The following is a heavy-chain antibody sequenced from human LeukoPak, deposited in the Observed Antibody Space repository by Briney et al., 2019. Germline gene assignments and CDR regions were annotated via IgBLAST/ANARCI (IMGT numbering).Heavy chain of an antibody. V-gene: IGHV4-39*07. CDR2: IYYSGST. J-gene: IGHJ5*02. CDR3: ARDHVHPSYYYDSSGYYQFDP. D-gene: IGHD3-22*01. Sequence: SETLSLTCTVSGGSISSSSYYWGWIRQPPGKGLEWIGSIYYSGSTYYNPSLKSRVTISVDTSKNQFSLKLSSVTAADTAVYYCARDHVHPSYYYDSSGYYQFDPWGQGTLVTVSS. CDR1: GGSISSSSYY.